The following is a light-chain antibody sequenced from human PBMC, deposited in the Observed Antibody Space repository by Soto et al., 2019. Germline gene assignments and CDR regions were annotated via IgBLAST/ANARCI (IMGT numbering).Light chain of an antibody. J-gene: IGKJ4*01. Sequence: EIVLTQSPGTLSLSPGERATLSCRASQRVSSNSLAWYQQKPGQAPRLLIYGASSRATGIPDRFSGRGSGTDFTLTISRLEPEDFAVYYCQQYGSSPPITFGGGTKVEIK. CDR1: QRVSSNS. CDR3: QQYGSSPPIT. CDR2: GAS. V-gene: IGKV3-20*01.